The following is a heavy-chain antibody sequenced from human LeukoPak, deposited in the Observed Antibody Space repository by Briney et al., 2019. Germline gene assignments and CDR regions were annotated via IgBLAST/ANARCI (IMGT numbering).Heavy chain of an antibody. D-gene: IGHD3-10*01. CDR2: INTNTGNP. Sequence: GASVKVSCKASGYTFTSYAMNWVRQAPGQGLEWMGWINTNTGNPTYAQGFTGRFVFSLDTSVSTAYLQISSLKAEDTAVYYCARDLRITMVRGSAFDIWGQGTMVTVSS. J-gene: IGHJ3*02. CDR3: ARDLRITMVRGSAFDI. CDR1: GYTFTSYA. V-gene: IGHV7-4-1*02.